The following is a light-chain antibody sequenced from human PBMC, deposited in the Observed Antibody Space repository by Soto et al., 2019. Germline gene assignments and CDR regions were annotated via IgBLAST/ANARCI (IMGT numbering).Light chain of an antibody. CDR3: QKYNNAPQLT. J-gene: IGKJ4*01. V-gene: IGKV1-27*01. Sequence: DIQMTQSPSSLSASVGDRVTITCQASQDITNYLAWYQQKPGKVPKLLIYAASTLQSGVPSRFSGSGSGTDFTLTISSLQPEDVATYYCQKYNNAPQLTFGGGTKVDIK. CDR2: AAS. CDR1: QDITNY.